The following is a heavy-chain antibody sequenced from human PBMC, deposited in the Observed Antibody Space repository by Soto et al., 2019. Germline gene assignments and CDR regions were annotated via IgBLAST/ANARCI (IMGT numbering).Heavy chain of an antibody. CDR2: IYYSGST. CDR3: AREGSSGYLNWFDP. Sequence: ASDTLSLTCPVSDGSISSYYLSSIRQPPGKRLEWMGYIYYSGSTNYNPSLKSRVTISVDTSKNQFSLKLSSVTAADTAVYYCAREGSSGYLNWFDPWGQGTLVTVSS. V-gene: IGHV4-59*01. CDR1: DGSISSYY. D-gene: IGHD3-22*01. J-gene: IGHJ5*02.